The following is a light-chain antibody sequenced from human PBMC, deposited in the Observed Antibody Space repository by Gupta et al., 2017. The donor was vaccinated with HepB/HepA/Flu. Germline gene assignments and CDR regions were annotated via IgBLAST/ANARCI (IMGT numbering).Light chain of an antibody. CDR1: SSNIGAGYA. CDR3: QSYNSSLEV. Sequence: QSVLTQPPSVSGAPGQRVTIPCTGSSSNIGAGYAVHWYQQLPGAALILYIYGNSNPPSRVPDCFSDSRSTTSATLAITRLQAEAESYYYSQSYNSSLEVFGGGTKLTVL. CDR2: GNS. V-gene: IGLV1-40*01. J-gene: IGLJ3*02.